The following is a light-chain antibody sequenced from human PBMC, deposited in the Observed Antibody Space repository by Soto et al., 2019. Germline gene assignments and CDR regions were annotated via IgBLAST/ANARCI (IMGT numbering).Light chain of an antibody. CDR3: QQYYGTPLT. Sequence: DIVMTQSPDSLAVSLGERATINCKSSQSVLYSSNNKNYLAWYQQKPGQPPKLLIYWASTRESGVPDRFSGSGSGRDFTLTISSLQAEDGAVYYCQQYYGTPLTFGQGTKLEIK. CDR1: QSVLYSSNNKNY. CDR2: WAS. V-gene: IGKV4-1*01. J-gene: IGKJ2*01.